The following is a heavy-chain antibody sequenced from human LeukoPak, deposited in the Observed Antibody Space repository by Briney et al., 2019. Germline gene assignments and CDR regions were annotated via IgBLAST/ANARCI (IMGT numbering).Heavy chain of an antibody. CDR3: ARDGGVLYYYFYYYMDV. D-gene: IGHD2-8*02. J-gene: IGHJ6*03. CDR1: GFTFSSYS. Sequence: GGSLRLSCAASGFTFSSYSMNWVRQAPGKGLEWVSSISSSSSYIYYADSVKGRFTISRDNAKNSLYLQMNSLRAEDTAVYYCARDGGVLYYYFYYYMDVWGKGTTVTVSS. CDR2: ISSSSSYI. V-gene: IGHV3-21*01.